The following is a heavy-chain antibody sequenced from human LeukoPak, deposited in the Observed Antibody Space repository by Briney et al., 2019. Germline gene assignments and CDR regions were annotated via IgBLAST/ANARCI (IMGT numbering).Heavy chain of an antibody. J-gene: IGHJ6*02. CDR2: ISYDGSNK. CDR1: GFTFSSYG. Sequence: GGSLRLSCAASGFTFSSYGMHWVRQAPGKGLEGVAVISYDGSNKYYADSVKGRFTISRDNSKNTLYLQMNSLRAEDTAVYYCAKDVDCSSTSCYRNYYYYGMGVWGQGTTVTVSS. D-gene: IGHD2-2*02. CDR3: AKDVDCSSTSCYRNYYYYGMGV. V-gene: IGHV3-30*18.